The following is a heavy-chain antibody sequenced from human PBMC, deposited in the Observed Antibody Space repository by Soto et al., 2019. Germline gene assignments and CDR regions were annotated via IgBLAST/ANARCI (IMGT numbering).Heavy chain of an antibody. CDR2: IYYSGST. Sequence: SETLSLTCTVSGGSISSGGYYWSWIRQHPXKGLEWIGYIYYSGSTCYNPSLKSRVTISVDTSKNQFSLKLSSVTAADTAVYYCARDRSGRYYDSSGYRPGFDPWGQGTLVTVSS. CDR3: ARDRSGRYYDSSGYRPGFDP. V-gene: IGHV4-31*03. CDR1: GGSISSGGYY. J-gene: IGHJ5*02. D-gene: IGHD3-22*01.